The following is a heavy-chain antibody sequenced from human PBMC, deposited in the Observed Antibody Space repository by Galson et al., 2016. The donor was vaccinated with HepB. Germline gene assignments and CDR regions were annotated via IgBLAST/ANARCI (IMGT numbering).Heavy chain of an antibody. CDR2: ISPDGSNK. D-gene: IGHD5-18*01. V-gene: IGHV3-30*04. Sequence: SLRLSCAGSPFTFSNFAMHWVRQTPGRGLEWVAVISPDGSNKNSADSVKGRFTISRDNSKNTLYRQMNSLSAEDTAVYDCARAGGLSYVRGYNYSGLWGQGTLVTVSS. J-gene: IGHJ4*02. CDR3: ARAGGLSYVRGYNYSGL. CDR1: PFTFSNFA.